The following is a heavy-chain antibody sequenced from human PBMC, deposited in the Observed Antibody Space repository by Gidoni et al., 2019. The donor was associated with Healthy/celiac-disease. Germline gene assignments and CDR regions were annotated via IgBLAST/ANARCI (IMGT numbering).Heavy chain of an antibody. CDR2: IWYDGSNK. J-gene: IGHJ6*03. V-gene: IGHV3-33*01. CDR1: GFTFSSYG. CDR3: ARGTWDSSGWGYYYYYYMDV. Sequence: QVQLVESGGGVVQPGRSLRLSCAASGFTFSSYGMHWVRQAPGKGLEWVAVIWYDGSNKYYADSVKGRFTISRDNSKNTLYLQMNSLRAEDTAVYYCARGTWDSSGWGYYYYYYMDVWGKGTTVTVSS. D-gene: IGHD6-19*01.